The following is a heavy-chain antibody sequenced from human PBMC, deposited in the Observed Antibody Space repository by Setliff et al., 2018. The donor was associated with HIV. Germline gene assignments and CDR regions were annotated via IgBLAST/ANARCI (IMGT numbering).Heavy chain of an antibody. J-gene: IGHJ5*02. CDR2: IYYSGST. V-gene: IGHV4-39*07. D-gene: IGHD3-22*01. CDR1: GGSISTSSYY. CDR3: AKEDPYYYETPEGFDP. Sequence: SETLSLTCNVSGGSISTSSYYWGWIRQPPGKGLEWIGSIYYSGSTYYSPSLKSRVTISVDTSKNQFSLKLSSVTSADTAMYYCAKEDPYYYETPEGFDPWGQGTPVTVSS.